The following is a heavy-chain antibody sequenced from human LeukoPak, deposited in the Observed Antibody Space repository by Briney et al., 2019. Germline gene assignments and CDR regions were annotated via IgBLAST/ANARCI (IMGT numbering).Heavy chain of an antibody. CDR1: GFTFTSTA. J-gene: IGHJ4*02. CDR3: ASDPPYTSSSAW. D-gene: IGHD2-2*01. CDR2: ILVGSGDT. Sequence: ASVKVSCKASGFTFTSTAVQWVRQARGQRLEWIGWILVGSGDTNYAQMFQERVTLTWDVSTSTAYMVLSSLRSEDTAIYYCASDPPYTSSSAWWGQGTLVTVSS. V-gene: IGHV1-58*01.